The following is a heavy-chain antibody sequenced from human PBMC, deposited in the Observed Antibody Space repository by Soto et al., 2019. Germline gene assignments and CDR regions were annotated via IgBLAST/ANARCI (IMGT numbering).Heavy chain of an antibody. V-gene: IGHV4-59*01. CDR1: GGSISSYY. Sequence: PSETLSLTCTVSGGSISSYYWSWIRQPPGKGLEWIGYIYYSGSTNYNPSLKSRVTISVDTSKNQFSLKLSSVTAADTAVYYCARDLGPHRFDPWGQGTLVTVSS. J-gene: IGHJ5*02. D-gene: IGHD3-16*01. CDR3: ARDLGPHRFDP. CDR2: IYYSGST.